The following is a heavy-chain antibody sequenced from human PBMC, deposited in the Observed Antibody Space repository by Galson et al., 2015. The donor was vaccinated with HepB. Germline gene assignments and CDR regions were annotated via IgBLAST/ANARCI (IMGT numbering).Heavy chain of an antibody. CDR1: GFTFDDYT. J-gene: IGHJ6*02. CDR3: AKDLGGYSYLGHGGMDV. D-gene: IGHD5-18*01. CDR2: ISWDGGST. V-gene: IGHV3-43*01. Sequence: SLRLSCAASGFTFDDYTMHWVRQAPGKGLEWVSLISWDGGSTYYADSVKGRFTISRDNSKNSLYLQMNSLRTEDAALYYCAKDLGGYSYLGHGGMDVWGQGTTVTVSS.